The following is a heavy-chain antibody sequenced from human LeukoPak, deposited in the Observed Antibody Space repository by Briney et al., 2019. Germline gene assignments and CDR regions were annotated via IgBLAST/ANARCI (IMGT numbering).Heavy chain of an antibody. J-gene: IGHJ6*02. V-gene: IGHV3-33*01. Sequence: GGSLRLSCAASGFTISSYGMHWVRHAPGKGLERVAVIWYDGSNKYYADSAKSRFTIPRDNSKNTLYLQMNSLRAEDTAAYYCARDPPYGDYSYYYYYGMDVWGQGTTVTVSS. CDR1: GFTISSYG. CDR2: IWYDGSNK. D-gene: IGHD4-17*01. CDR3: ARDPPYGDYSYYYYYGMDV.